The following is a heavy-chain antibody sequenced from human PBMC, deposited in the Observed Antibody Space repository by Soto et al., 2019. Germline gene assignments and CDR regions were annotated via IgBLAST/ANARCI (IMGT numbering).Heavy chain of an antibody. J-gene: IGHJ3*02. CDR2: IYNGGDT. V-gene: IGHV3-66*01. D-gene: IGHD2-15*01. CDR3: AREAATFDI. Sequence: ELQLVESGGGLVQPGGSLSLSCAASGLTVSNNYMSWVRQAPGKGLEWISIIYNGGDTYYADSVKGRFTISRDNSKNTVYLQMNRLRAEDTAVYYCAREAATFDIWGQGTLVTVSS. CDR1: GLTVSNNY.